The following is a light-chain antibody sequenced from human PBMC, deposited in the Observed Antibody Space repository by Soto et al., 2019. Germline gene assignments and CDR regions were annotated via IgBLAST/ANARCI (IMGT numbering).Light chain of an antibody. V-gene: IGKV3-20*01. CDR3: QQYGSSPTWT. Sequence: IGLTQSPGTLSLSPGERATLSCRARQSVSSSYLAWYQQKTGQAPRLLIYGATSRATGIPDRFSGSGSGTDFTLTISRLEPEDFAVYYCQQYGSSPTWTFGQGTKVEIK. J-gene: IGKJ1*01. CDR2: GAT. CDR1: QSVSSSY.